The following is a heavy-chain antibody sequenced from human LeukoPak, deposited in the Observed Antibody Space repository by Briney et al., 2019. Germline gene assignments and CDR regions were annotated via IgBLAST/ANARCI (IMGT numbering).Heavy chain of an antibody. CDR3: AKDSSGYYWDY. D-gene: IGHD3-22*01. Sequence: PGGSLRPSCAASGSTFDDYAMHWVRQAPGKGLEWVSLISWDGGSTYYVDSVKGRFTISRDNSKNSLYLQMNSLRAEDTALYYCAKDSSGYYWDYRGQGTLVTVSS. CDR2: ISWDGGST. J-gene: IGHJ4*02. V-gene: IGHV3-43D*03. CDR1: GSTFDDYA.